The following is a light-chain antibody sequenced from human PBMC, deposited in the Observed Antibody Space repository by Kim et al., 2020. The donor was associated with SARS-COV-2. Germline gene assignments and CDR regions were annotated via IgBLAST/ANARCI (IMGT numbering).Light chain of an antibody. J-gene: IGLJ3*02. CDR2: LNSDGSH. V-gene: IGLV4-69*01. CDR1: SGHSSYA. Sequence: QLVLTQSPSASASLGASVKLTCTLSSGHSSYAIAWHQQQPEKGPRYLMKLNSDGSHSKGDGIPDRFSGSSSGAERYLTISSLQSEDEADYYCQTWGTGVLVVGGGTQLTVL. CDR3: QTWGTGVLV.